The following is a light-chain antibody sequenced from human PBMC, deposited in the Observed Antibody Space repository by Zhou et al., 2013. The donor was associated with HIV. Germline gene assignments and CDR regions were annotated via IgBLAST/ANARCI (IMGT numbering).Light chain of an antibody. Sequence: DIQMTQSPSSLSASVGDRVTITCRASQGISNHLAWYQQKPGKVPKLLIYAAYTLQSGVPSRFSGSGSGTDFTLTISSLQPEDVATYYCQKYNSAPRTFGQGTKVEIK. V-gene: IGKV1-27*01. CDR2: AAY. J-gene: IGKJ1*01. CDR3: QKYNSAPRT. CDR1: QGISNH.